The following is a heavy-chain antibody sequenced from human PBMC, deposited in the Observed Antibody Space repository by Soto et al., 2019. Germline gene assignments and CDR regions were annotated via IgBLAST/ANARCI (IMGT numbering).Heavy chain of an antibody. J-gene: IGHJ4*02. CDR1: GYTFTSYT. CDR2: INAGNGRE. V-gene: IGHV1-3*01. CDR3: ARGGGWVGEASFDS. Sequence: QVQLEQSGAEVKKPGASVKVSCKTSGYTFTSYTLHWVRQAPGQGLEWMGWINAGNGREKYSQRFQDRVSLSTDKPAAPAYMELRSPRSENRAIYYCARGGGWVGEASFDSWGQGTLVTVSS. D-gene: IGHD3-10*01.